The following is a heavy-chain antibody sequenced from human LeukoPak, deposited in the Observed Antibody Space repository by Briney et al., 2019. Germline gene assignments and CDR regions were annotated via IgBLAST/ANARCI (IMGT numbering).Heavy chain of an antibody. V-gene: IGHV4-59*01. Sequence: SETLSLTCTVSGGSISSYYWSWIRQPPPKGLEQIGYIYYSGSTNYNPSLKSRVTISVDTSKNQFSLKLSSVTAADTAVYYCPRGSAANSDYWGQGTLVSVSS. D-gene: IGHD2-2*01. J-gene: IGHJ4*02. CDR3: PRGSAANSDY. CDR1: GGSISSYY. CDR2: IYYSGST.